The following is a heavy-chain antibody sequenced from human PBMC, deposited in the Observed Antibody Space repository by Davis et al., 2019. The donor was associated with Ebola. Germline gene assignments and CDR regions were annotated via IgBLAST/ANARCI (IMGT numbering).Heavy chain of an antibody. J-gene: IGHJ5*02. CDR2: IHYSGST. D-gene: IGHD1-7*01. CDR3: ARSLELVFDWFDP. CDR1: GGSISSGDYY. V-gene: IGHV4-30-4*01. Sequence: MPSETLSLTCTVSGGSISSGDYYWSWIRQPPGKGLEWIGYIHYSGSTYYNPSLKSPVTISIDTSKNQFSLKLSSVTAADTAVYYCARSLELVFDWFDPWGQGTLVTVSS.